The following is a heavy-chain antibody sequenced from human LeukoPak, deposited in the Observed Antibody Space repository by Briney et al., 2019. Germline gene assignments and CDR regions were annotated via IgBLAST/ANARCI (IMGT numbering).Heavy chain of an antibody. CDR3: ARQIPGTTFDY. CDR2: IYHSGST. Sequence: SETLSLTCAVSGGSISSGGYSWSWIRQPPGKGLEWIGYIYHSGSTYYNPSLKSRVTISVDTSQNQFSLKLSSVTAADTAVYYCARQIPGTTFDYWGQGTLVTVSS. D-gene: IGHD1-1*01. V-gene: IGHV4-30-2*03. J-gene: IGHJ4*02. CDR1: GGSISSGGYS.